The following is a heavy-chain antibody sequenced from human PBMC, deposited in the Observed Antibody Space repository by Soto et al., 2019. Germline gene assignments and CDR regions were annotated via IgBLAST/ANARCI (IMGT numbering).Heavy chain of an antibody. CDR1: GFTFSSYS. Sequence: GGSLRLSCAASGFTFSSYSMNWIRQAQGKGLEWVSSISSSSSYIYYADSVKGRFTISRDNAKNSLYLQMSSLRAEDTAVYYCARDSPPPYYDILTGYLDYYYGMDVWGQGTTVTVSS. D-gene: IGHD3-9*01. V-gene: IGHV3-21*01. J-gene: IGHJ6*02. CDR2: ISSSSSYI. CDR3: ARDSPPPYYDILTGYLDYYYGMDV.